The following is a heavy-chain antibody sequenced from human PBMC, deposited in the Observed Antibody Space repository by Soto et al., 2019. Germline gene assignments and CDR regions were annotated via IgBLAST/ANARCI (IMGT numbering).Heavy chain of an antibody. V-gene: IGHV1-69*02. Sequence: QVQLVQAGAEVKKPGSSVKVSCKASGGTLSSYTISWVRQAPGQGLEWMGRIIPILGIANYAQKFQGRVTITADKSTSTAYMELSSLRSEDTAVYYCAGSGGYEGIDYWGHGTLVTVSS. CDR1: GGTLSSYT. CDR3: AGSGGYEGIDY. D-gene: IGHD5-12*01. J-gene: IGHJ4*01. CDR2: IIPILGIA.